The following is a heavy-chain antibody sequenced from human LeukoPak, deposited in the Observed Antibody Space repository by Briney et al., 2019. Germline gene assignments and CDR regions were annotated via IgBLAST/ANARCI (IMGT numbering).Heavy chain of an antibody. V-gene: IGHV3-23*01. D-gene: IGHD3-16*01. J-gene: IGHJ1*01. CDR1: GFSCSRRG. Sequence: GGSLRLSCAGSGFSCSRRGMNWVRQAPGKGLEWVSGISPSGDITYYTDSVRGRFTISRDNFKNTLSLQVNSLRAEDTAMYYCAKDDDWGRYKHWGQGTLVTVSS. CDR2: ISPSGDIT. CDR3: AKDDDWGRYKH.